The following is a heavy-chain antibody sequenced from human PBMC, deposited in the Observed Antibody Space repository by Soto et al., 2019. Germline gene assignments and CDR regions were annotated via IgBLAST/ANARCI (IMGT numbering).Heavy chain of an antibody. CDR2: IIPIFGTA. CDR3: ATPYYYDSSAEGGDGS. V-gene: IGHV1-69*06. J-gene: IGHJ5*02. D-gene: IGHD3-22*01. CDR1: GGTFSSYA. Sequence: QVQLVQSGAEVKKPGSSVKVSCKASGGTFSSYAISWARQAPGQGLEWMGGIIPIFGTANYAQKFQGRVTITADKSTSTAYMELSSLRPEDTAVYYCATPYYYDSSAEGGDGSWGQGTLVTVSS.